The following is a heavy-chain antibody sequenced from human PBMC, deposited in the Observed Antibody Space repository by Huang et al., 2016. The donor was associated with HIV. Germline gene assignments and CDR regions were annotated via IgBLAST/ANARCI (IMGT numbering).Heavy chain of an antibody. CDR3: ARDLWLRDLYYYYYMDV. D-gene: IGHD5-12*01. CDR2: ISYDGSNK. CDR1: CFTFSNYA. V-gene: IGHV3-30-3*01. Sequence: QVQLVESGGGVVQPGRSLRLSCAASCFTFSNYAMHWVRQAPVKGLEWVAVISYDGSNKYYADSVKGRFTISRDNSKNTLYLQMNSLRAEDTAVYYCARDLWLRDLYYYYYMDVWGKGTTVTVSS. J-gene: IGHJ6*03.